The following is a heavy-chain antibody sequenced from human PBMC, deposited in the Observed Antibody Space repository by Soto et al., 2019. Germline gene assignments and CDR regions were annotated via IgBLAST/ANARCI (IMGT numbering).Heavy chain of an antibody. J-gene: IGHJ3*02. CDR1: GGSVSSGSYY. Sequence: QVQLQESGPGLVKPSETLSLICTVSGGSVSSGSYYWSWIRQPPGKGLGWMGYIYYTGSINYNPSLKSRVTISVDTSKNQVSLKLSSVTAADTAIYYCAGAPDGYNYGDAFDIWGQGTMVTVS. V-gene: IGHV4-61*01. CDR3: AGAPDGYNYGDAFDI. CDR2: IYYTGSI. D-gene: IGHD5-12*01.